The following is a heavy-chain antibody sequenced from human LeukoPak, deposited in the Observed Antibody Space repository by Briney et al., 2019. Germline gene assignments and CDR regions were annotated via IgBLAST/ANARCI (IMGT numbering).Heavy chain of an antibody. Sequence: GGSLRLSCAASELTFSSYSMNWVRQAPGEGLEWASYISSSSSTIYYADSVKGRFTISRDNGKNSLYLQMNSLRDEDTAVYYCARGMYSSGCYYFDYWGQGTLVTVSS. D-gene: IGHD6-19*01. CDR3: ARGMYSSGCYYFDY. CDR1: ELTFSSYS. CDR2: ISSSSSTI. J-gene: IGHJ4*02. V-gene: IGHV3-48*02.